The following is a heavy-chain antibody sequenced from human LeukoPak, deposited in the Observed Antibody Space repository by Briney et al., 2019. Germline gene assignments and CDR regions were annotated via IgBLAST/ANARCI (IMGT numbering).Heavy chain of an antibody. D-gene: IGHD2-2*01. Sequence: PSETLSLTCAVYGASFSGYYWSWIRQPPGKLLEWIGETNHSGSTYYSPSLKSRVTISVDKSKNQFSLKLSSVTAADTAVYYCARVRKHCSSTSCYYYYYYMDVWGKGNRVSVSS. CDR2: TNHSGST. J-gene: IGHJ6*03. CDR1: GASFSGYY. V-gene: IGHV4-34*01. CDR3: ARVRKHCSSTSCYYYYYYMDV.